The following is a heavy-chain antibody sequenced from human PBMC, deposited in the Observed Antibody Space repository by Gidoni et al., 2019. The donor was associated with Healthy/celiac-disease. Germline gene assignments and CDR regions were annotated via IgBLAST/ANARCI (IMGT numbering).Heavy chain of an antibody. CDR1: GGTFSSYA. CDR3: ARDLSSSGIAAPSWFDP. D-gene: IGHD6-6*01. CDR2: IIPILGIA. Sequence: QVQLVQSGAEVKKPGSSVKVSCKASGGTFSSYAISWVRQAPGQGLEWMGRIIPILGIANYAQKFQGRVTITADKSTSTAYMELSSLRSEDTAVYYCARDLSSSGIAAPSWFDPWGQGTLVTVSS. V-gene: IGHV1-69*04. J-gene: IGHJ5*02.